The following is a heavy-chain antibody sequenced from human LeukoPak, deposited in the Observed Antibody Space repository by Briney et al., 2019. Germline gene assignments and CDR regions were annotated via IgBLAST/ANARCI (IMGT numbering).Heavy chain of an antibody. Sequence: ASVKVSCKASGYTFTGYYMHWVRQAPGQGLEWMRWINPNSGGTNYAEKFQGWVTMTRDTSISTAYMELSRLRSDDTAVYYCARSGRYPSHAFDIWGQGTMVTVSS. J-gene: IGHJ3*02. CDR2: INPNSGGT. V-gene: IGHV1-2*04. CDR3: ARSGRYPSHAFDI. D-gene: IGHD1-26*01. CDR1: GYTFTGYY.